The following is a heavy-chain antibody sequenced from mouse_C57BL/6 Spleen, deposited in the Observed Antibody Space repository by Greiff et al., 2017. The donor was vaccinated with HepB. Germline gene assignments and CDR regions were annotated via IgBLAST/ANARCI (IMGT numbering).Heavy chain of an antibody. CDR3: AREDSSGYGDY. J-gene: IGHJ2*01. Sequence: VQLQQSGPELVKPGASVKISCKASGYAFSSSWMNWVKQRPGKGLEWIGRIYPGDGDTNYNAKFKGKATLTADKSSSTAYMQLSSLTSEDSAVYFCAREDSSGYGDYWGQGTTLTVSS. CDR1: GYAFSSSW. V-gene: IGHV1-82*01. CDR2: IYPGDGDT. D-gene: IGHD3-2*02.